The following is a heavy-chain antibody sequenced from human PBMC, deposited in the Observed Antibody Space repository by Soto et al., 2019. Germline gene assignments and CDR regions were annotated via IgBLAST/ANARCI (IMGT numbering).Heavy chain of an antibody. CDR3: ARSRVVVTAIRYYYGMDV. CDR1: GGSFSGYY. CDR2: INHSGST. V-gene: IGHV4-34*01. D-gene: IGHD2-21*02. J-gene: IGHJ6*02. Sequence: PSETLSLTCAVYGGSFSGYYWSWIRQPPGKGLEWIGEINHSGSTNYNPSLKSRVTISVDTSKNQSSLKLSSVTAADTAVYYCARSRVVVTAIRYYYGMDVSGPGTTVTVSS.